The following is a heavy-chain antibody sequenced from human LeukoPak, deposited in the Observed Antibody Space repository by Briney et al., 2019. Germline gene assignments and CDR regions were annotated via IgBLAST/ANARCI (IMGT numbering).Heavy chain of an antibody. D-gene: IGHD4/OR15-4a*01. CDR3: ATQVPSDPHFDY. CDR1: GFTFSSYA. CDR2: ISGSGGTT. J-gene: IGHJ4*02. V-gene: IGHV3-23*01. Sequence: GGSLRLSCAASGFTFSSYAMSWVRQAPGKGLEWVSAISGSGGTTYCADSVKGRFTISRDNSKNTLYLQMNSLGAEDTAVYYCATQVPSDPHFDYWGQGTLVTVSS.